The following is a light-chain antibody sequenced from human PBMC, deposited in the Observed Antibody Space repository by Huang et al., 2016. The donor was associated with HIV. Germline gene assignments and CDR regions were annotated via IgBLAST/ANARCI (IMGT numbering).Light chain of an antibody. CDR3: QQYNLYSFT. J-gene: IGKJ2*01. V-gene: IGKV1-5*03. Sequence: IQLTQSPSTLSASVGDRVTITCRASQGISRWLAWYQQKPGKAPQLRIYEASSLASEVPSRFSGSGSDTEFTLTISTLQPDDSATYYCQQYNLYSFTFGQGTKLEIK. CDR1: QGISRW. CDR2: EAS.